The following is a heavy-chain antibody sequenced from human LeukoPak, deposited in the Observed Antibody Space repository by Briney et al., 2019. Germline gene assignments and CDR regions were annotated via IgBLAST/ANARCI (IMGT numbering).Heavy chain of an antibody. V-gene: IGHV3-23*01. CDR3: AREGCSTTSCYHFDY. CDR1: GFTFNSYV. D-gene: IGHD2-2*01. CDR2: INGGGGNT. Sequence: GGSLRLSCAASGFTFNSYVMSGVRQALGKGLEWVSAINGGGGNTYYADSVKGRFTISRDNSKNMVYLQMNTLRAEDTAVYYCAREGCSTTSCYHFDYWGQGTLVTVSS. J-gene: IGHJ4*02.